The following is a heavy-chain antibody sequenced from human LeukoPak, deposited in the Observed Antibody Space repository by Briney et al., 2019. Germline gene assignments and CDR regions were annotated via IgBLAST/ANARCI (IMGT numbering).Heavy chain of an antibody. V-gene: IGHV3-49*04. J-gene: IGHJ4*02. D-gene: IGHD3-22*01. Sequence: GGSLRLSCTALGFTFGDYAMNWVRQAPGKGLEWVGFIRSEGHGGTPEYATSVKGRFTISRDDSKSIAYLQMNSLKTEDTAMYYCTRGSYSVDSGYFEFDYWGQGTLVTVSS. CDR1: GFTFGDYA. CDR3: TRGSYSVDSGYFEFDY. CDR2: IRSEGHGGTP.